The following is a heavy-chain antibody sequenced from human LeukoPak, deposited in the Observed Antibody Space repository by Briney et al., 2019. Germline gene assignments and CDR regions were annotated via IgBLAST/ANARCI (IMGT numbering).Heavy chain of an antibody. V-gene: IGHV4-34*01. D-gene: IGHD2-2*01. Sequence: SETLSLTCAVYGGSFSGYYWSWIRQPPGKGLEWIGEINHSGSTNYNPSLKSRVTISVDTSKNQFSLKLSSVTAADTAVYYCARGSTTSPDLDIVVVPAAMKLGDQVYYYYGMDVWGQGTTVTVSS. J-gene: IGHJ6*02. CDR2: INHSGST. CDR3: ARGSTTSPDLDIVVVPAAMKLGDQVYYYYGMDV. CDR1: GGSFSGYY.